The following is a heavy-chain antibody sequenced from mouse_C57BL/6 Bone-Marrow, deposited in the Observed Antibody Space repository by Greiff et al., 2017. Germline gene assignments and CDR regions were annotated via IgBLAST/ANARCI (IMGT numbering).Heavy chain of an antibody. CDR1: GYTFTSYT. V-gene: IGHV1-4*01. J-gene: IGHJ4*01. CDR3: SRKGGNYYAMDY. D-gene: IGHD2-1*01. CDR2: INPSRGYT. Sequence: QDQLQQSGAELARPGASVKMSCKASGYTFTSYTMHWAKQRPGPGLEWIGYINPSRGYTKYNQKFKDKATLTADKSSSTSYMQLSSLTSEDSAVYYWSRKGGNYYAMDYWGQGTAVTVSS.